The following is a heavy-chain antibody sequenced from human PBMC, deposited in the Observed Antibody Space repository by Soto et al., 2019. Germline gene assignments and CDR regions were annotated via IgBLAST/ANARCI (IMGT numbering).Heavy chain of an antibody. V-gene: IGHV1-8*01. J-gene: IGHJ6*01. Sequence: QVQLVQSGAEVKKPGASVKVSCKASGYTFTSYDINGVRQATGQGLEWMGWMNPNSRNTGYVQKFQGRVTMTRNSSISTAYMELSSLRSEDTAVYFSARERRGMDVWGQGTTVTVSS. CDR1: GYTFTSYD. CDR2: MNPNSRNT. CDR3: ARERRGMDV.